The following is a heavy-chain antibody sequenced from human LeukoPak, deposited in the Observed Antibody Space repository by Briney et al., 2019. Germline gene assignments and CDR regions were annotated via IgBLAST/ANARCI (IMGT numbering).Heavy chain of an antibody. Sequence: GGSLRLSCAASGFIFSSYAMSWVRQAPGKGLEWVSDISGSGGSTYYADSVKGRFTISRDNSKNTLYLQMSSLRTEDTAVYYCAPGKFDYWGQGTLVTVSS. V-gene: IGHV3-23*01. J-gene: IGHJ4*02. CDR3: APGKFDY. CDR2: ISGSGGST. CDR1: GFIFSSYA.